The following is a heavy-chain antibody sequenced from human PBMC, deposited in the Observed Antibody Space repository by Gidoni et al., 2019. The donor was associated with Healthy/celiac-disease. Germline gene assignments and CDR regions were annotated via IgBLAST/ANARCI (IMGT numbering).Heavy chain of an antibody. CDR3: ARSPTLGFGARRDWFDP. D-gene: IGHD3-10*01. Sequence: QFQLVQSGAEVKKPGSSVKVSCTASGCPFRSYTISWVRQAPGQGLEWMGRIIPIIGIANYAQKFQGRVTITADKSTSTAYMELSSLRSEDTAVYYCARSPTLGFGARRDWFDPWGQGTLVTVSS. V-gene: IGHV1-69*02. J-gene: IGHJ5*02. CDR1: GCPFRSYT. CDR2: IIPIIGIA.